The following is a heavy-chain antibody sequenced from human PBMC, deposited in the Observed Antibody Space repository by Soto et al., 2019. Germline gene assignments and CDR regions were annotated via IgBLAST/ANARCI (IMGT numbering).Heavy chain of an antibody. D-gene: IGHD7-27*01. V-gene: IGHV1-8*01. J-gene: IGHJ4*02. CDR3: ARGPRNWGLDY. CDR1: AYTFTSYD. Sequence: QVQLVQSGAEVKKPGASVKVSCKAAAYTFTSYDINWVRQATGQDFEWMGWMNPNNGNTAYAQKFQGRVTMTRDTSKSTAFMELSCLTSEDTAVYYCARGPRNWGLDYSGQGTLVTVSS. CDR2: MNPNNGNT.